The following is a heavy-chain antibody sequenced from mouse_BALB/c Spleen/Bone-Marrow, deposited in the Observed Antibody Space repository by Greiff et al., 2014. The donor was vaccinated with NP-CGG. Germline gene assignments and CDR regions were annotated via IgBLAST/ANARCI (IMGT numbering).Heavy chain of an antibody. CDR1: GFTFTDYY. Sequence: EVKLQESGGGLVQPGGSLGLSCATSGFTFTDYYMSWVRQPPGKALEWLGFIRNKANGYTTEYSASVKVRFTISRDNSQSILYLQMNTLRAEDSATYYCARDDYYAMDYWGQGTSVTVSS. V-gene: IGHV7-3*02. CDR2: IRNKANGYTT. J-gene: IGHJ4*01. CDR3: ARDDYYAMDY.